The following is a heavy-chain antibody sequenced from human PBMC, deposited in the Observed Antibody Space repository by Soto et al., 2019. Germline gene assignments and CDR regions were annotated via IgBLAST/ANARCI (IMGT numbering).Heavy chain of an antibody. CDR2: INHSGST. D-gene: IGHD3-16*02. CDR3: ARGRYYDYVWGSYRPDFDY. Sequence: SETLSLTCAVYGGSFSGYYWRWIRQPPGKGLEWIGEINHSGSTNYNPSLKSRVPISVDTSKNQFSLKLSSVTAADTAVYYCARGRYYDYVWGSYRPDFDYWGQGTLVTVSS. J-gene: IGHJ4*02. CDR1: GGSFSGYY. V-gene: IGHV4-34*01.